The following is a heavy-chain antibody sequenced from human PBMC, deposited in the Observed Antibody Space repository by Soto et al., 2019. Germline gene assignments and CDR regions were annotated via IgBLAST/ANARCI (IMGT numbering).Heavy chain of an antibody. D-gene: IGHD1-26*01. CDR1: GFTVSTFG. CDR2: IRASGRST. CDR3: AKEVGDGYTWDV. V-gene: IGHV3-23*01. J-gene: IGHJ4*02. Sequence: EVQLLESGGGLVQPGGSLRLSWAASGFTVSTFGMTWIRQAPGKGLEWVSSIRASGRSTNYADSVKGRFTISRDNSKNTVYLQMISPTGEDTAVYYCAKEVGDGYTWDVWGQGTLVTVSS.